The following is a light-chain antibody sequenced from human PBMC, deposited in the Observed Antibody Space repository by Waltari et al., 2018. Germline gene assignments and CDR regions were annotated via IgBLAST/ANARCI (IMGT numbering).Light chain of an antibody. J-gene: IGKJ1*01. CDR3: QQYNDWPRT. Sequence: EIVMTQSPATLSVSPGERATLSCRASQSVSRNLGWYQQKPGQAPRLLIYGSSTRATGIPARFSGSGSGTEFTLTISGLQSEDSAVYYCQQYNDWPRTFGLGTRVEIE. CDR2: GSS. CDR1: QSVSRN. V-gene: IGKV3-15*01.